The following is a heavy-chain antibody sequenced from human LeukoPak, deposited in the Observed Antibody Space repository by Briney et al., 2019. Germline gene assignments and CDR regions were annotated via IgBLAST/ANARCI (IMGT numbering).Heavy chain of an antibody. V-gene: IGHV3-21*04. D-gene: IGHD3/OR15-3a*01. Sequence: GGSLRLSCAASGFTFSRNSMDWIRQAPGKGLEWVSYISSSSSYTKNADAVKGRFTISRDNAKKSVYLQMNSLRAEDTAVYYCGRGQWTSDYWGQGTLVTVSS. J-gene: IGHJ4*02. CDR3: GRGQWTSDY. CDR2: ISSSSSYT. CDR1: GFTFSRNS.